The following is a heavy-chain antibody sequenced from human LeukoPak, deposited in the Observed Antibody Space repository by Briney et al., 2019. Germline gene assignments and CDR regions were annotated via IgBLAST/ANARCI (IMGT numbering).Heavy chain of an antibody. CDR3: AKDEPRKGGRYCSSTSCYDGYFDY. CDR2: ISGSGGST. CDR1: GFTFSSYA. J-gene: IGHJ4*02. D-gene: IGHD2-2*01. V-gene: IGHV3-23*01. Sequence: PGGPLRLSCAASGFTFSSYAMSWVRQAPGKGLEWVSAISGSGGSTYYADSVKGRFTISRDNSKNTLYLQMNSLRAEDTAVYYCAKDEPRKGGRYCSSTSCYDGYFDYWGQGTLVTVSS.